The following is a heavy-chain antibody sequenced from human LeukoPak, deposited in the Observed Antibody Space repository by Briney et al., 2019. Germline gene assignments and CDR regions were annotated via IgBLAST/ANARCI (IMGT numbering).Heavy chain of an antibody. V-gene: IGHV3-21*01. Sequence: PGGSLRLSCAASGFTFSAYTMKWVRQAPGKGLEWVSSISGSSSYIYYTDSVKGRFTISRDNAKNSLYLQMNSLRVEDTAVYYCARGGGYCGGDCYGIDYWGQGALVTVSS. CDR3: ARGGGYCGGDCYGIDY. D-gene: IGHD2-21*01. J-gene: IGHJ4*02. CDR2: ISGSSSYI. CDR1: GFTFSAYT.